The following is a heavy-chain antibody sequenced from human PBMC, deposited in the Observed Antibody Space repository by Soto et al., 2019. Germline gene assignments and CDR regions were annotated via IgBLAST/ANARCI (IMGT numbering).Heavy chain of an antibody. D-gene: IGHD2-15*01. CDR2: ISSSSSYI. Sequence: PGGSLRLSCAASGFTFSSYSMNWVRQAPGKXLEWVSSISSSSSYIYYADSVKGRFTISRDNAKNSLYLQMNSLRAEDTAVYYCARAYCSGGSCYPYYYGMDVWGQGTTVTVSS. V-gene: IGHV3-21*01. CDR1: GFTFSSYS. J-gene: IGHJ6*02. CDR3: ARAYCSGGSCYPYYYGMDV.